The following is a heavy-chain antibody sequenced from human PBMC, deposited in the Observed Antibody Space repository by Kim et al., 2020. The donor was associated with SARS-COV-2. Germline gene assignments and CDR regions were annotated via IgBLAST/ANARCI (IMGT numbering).Heavy chain of an antibody. CDR3: ALFRGGYFDY. CDR2: IYDSGRT. J-gene: IGHJ4*02. Sequence: SETLSLTCSVSGDSISSYFWSWIRQPPGKGLEWIGNIYDSGRTYYNPSLKTRITISVDTSKSQFSLKFRSVTAADTAVYYCALFRGGYFDYWGQGTLVTVSS. V-gene: IGHV4-59*08. D-gene: IGHD3-16*01. CDR1: GDSISSYF.